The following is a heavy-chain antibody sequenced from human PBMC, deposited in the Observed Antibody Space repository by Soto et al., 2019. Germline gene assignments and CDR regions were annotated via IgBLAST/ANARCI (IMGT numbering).Heavy chain of an antibody. V-gene: IGHV3-30*18. CDR1: GFTFSSYG. Sequence: PGGSLRLSCAASGFTFSSYGMHWVRQAPGKGLEWVAVISYDGSNKYYADSVKGRFTISRDNSKNTLYLQMNSLRAEDTAVYYCAKNLEQWIQLSLFDYWGQGTLVTVSS. CDR2: ISYDGSNK. CDR3: AKNLEQWIQLSLFDY. D-gene: IGHD5-18*01. J-gene: IGHJ4*02.